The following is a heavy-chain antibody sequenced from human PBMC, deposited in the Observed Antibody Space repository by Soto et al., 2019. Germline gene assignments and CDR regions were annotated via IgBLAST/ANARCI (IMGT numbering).Heavy chain of an antibody. CDR3: TTSITGYSYADT. V-gene: IGHV3-74*01. CDR2: IDSDGSST. CDR1: GFTFTNYW. J-gene: IGHJ5*02. D-gene: IGHD3-16*01. Sequence: EVQLVESGGGLVQPGGSLRLSCAASGFTFTNYWMHWVRQAPGKGLVWVSRIDSDGSSTVYVDSVKGRFTISRDNAKNTLYLQMNSLRAEDTALYYCTTSITGYSYADTWGPGTLVTVSS.